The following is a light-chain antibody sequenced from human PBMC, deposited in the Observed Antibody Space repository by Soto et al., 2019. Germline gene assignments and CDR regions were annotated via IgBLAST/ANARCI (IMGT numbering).Light chain of an antibody. Sequence: QSVLTQPPSASGTPGQRVTISCSGSSSNIGSSLVSWYQQFPGTAPKLLIYSNDQRPSGVPDRVSGSKSGTSASLAISGLQSADEAEYSCAAWDDTLNAWVFGGGTKVTVL. J-gene: IGLJ3*02. CDR3: AAWDDTLNAWV. CDR2: SND. V-gene: IGLV1-44*01. CDR1: SSNIGSSL.